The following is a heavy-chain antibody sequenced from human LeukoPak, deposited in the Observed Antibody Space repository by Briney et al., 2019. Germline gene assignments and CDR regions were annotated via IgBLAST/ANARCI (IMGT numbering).Heavy chain of an antibody. V-gene: IGHV3-20*04. D-gene: IGHD3-10*01. Sequence: GGSLRLSCAASGFTFDDYGMSWVRQAPGKGLEWVSGINWNGGSTGYADSVKGRFTISRDNAKNSLYLQMNSLRAEDTAVYYCARGLWFGELFHFDYWGQGTLVTVSS. CDR1: GFTFDDYG. CDR2: INWNGGST. J-gene: IGHJ4*02. CDR3: ARGLWFGELFHFDY.